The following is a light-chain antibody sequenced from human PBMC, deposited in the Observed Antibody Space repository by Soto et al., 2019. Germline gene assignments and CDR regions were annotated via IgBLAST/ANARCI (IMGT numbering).Light chain of an antibody. J-gene: IGKJ2*01. Sequence: DIPMTQSPSSLSASVGDRVTITCRASQTISSYLNWYQQNPGEAPKLLIYAASTLQSGVPSRFSGSGSGTDFTLTISSLQPEDFATYYCQQSSNIPYTFGQGTKLEI. CDR3: QQSSNIPYT. V-gene: IGKV1-39*01. CDR2: AAS. CDR1: QTISSY.